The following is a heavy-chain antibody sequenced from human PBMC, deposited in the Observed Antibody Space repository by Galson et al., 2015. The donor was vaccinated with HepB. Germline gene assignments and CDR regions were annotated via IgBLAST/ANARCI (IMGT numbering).Heavy chain of an antibody. CDR2: INPSGGST. CDR3: ARGGVAYYYDSSGNSDAFDI. J-gene: IGHJ3*02. CDR1: GYTFTSYH. V-gene: IGHV1-46*01. Sequence: SVKVSCKASGYTFTSYHMHWVRQAPGQGLEWMGIINPSGGSTSYAQKFQGRVTMTRDTSTSTVYMELSSLRSEDTAVYYCARGGVAYYYDSSGNSDAFDIWGQGTMVTVSS. D-gene: IGHD3-22*01.